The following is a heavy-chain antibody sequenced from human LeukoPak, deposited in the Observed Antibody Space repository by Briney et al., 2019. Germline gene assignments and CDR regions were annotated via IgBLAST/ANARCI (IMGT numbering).Heavy chain of an antibody. CDR3: AKDDVYYDSFDY. V-gene: IGHV3-23*01. CDR1: GFTFSSYT. CDR2: ISGSGGST. D-gene: IGHD3-22*01. Sequence: GGSLRLSCAASGFTFSSYTMSWVRQAPGKGLEWVSAISGSGGSTYYADSVKGRFTISRDNSKNTLYLQMNSLRAEDTAVYYCAKDDVYYDSFDYWGQGTLVTVSS. J-gene: IGHJ4*02.